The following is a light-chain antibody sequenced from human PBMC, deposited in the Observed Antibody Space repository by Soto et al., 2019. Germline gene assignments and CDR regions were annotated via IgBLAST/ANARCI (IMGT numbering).Light chain of an antibody. CDR3: SSYTSSSILV. CDR1: SSDVGGYNY. V-gene: IGLV2-14*01. Sequence: QSVLTQPASVSGSPGQSVTISYTGTSSDVGGYNYVSWYQQHPGKAPKLMIYEVSDRPSGVSNRFSGSKSGNTASLTISGLQAEDEADYYCSSYTSSSILVFGTGTKVTVL. CDR2: EVS. J-gene: IGLJ1*01.